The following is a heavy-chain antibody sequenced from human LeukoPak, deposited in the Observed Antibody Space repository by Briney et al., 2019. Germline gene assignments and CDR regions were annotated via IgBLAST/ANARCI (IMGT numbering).Heavy chain of an antibody. V-gene: IGHV4-39*01. D-gene: IGHD6-13*01. CDR1: GGSISSSSYY. CDR3: ARQVIAAAGNDY. CDR2: IYYSGST. J-gene: IGHJ4*02. Sequence: SETLSLTCTVSGGSISSSSYYWGWIRQPPGKGLEWIGSIYYSGSTYYNPPLKSRVTISVDTSKNQFSLKLSSVTAADTAVYYCARQVIAAAGNDYWGQGTLVTVSS.